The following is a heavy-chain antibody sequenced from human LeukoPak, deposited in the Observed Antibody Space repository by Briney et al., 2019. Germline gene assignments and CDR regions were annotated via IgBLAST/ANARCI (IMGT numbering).Heavy chain of an antibody. V-gene: IGHV3-21*03. CDR1: GFTFSSYA. CDR3: ARSITTFGVIIDRFDY. J-gene: IGHJ4*02. Sequence: GGSLRLSCAASGFTFSSYAMSWVRQAPGKGLEWVSCISSNSEYIYYADSVRGRFTISRDNAKNSVYLQMDSLRAEDTAVFYCARSITTFGVIIDRFDYWGQGILVTVSS. D-gene: IGHD3-3*01. CDR2: ISSNSEYI.